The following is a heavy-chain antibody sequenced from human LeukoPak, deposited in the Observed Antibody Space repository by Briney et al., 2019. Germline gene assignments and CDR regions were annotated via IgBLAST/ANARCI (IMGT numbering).Heavy chain of an antibody. D-gene: IGHD3-22*01. CDR2: MNPNSGNT. J-gene: IGHJ3*02. Sequence: VASVKVSCKASGYTFTSYDINWVRQATGQGLEWMGWMNPNSGNTGYAQNLQGRVTMTADTSTTTAYMELRSLSSDDTAVYYCARDFLSYDGSENHFEDTFDIWGQGTMVTVSS. V-gene: IGHV1-8*01. CDR3: ARDFLSYDGSENHFEDTFDI. CDR1: GYTFTSYD.